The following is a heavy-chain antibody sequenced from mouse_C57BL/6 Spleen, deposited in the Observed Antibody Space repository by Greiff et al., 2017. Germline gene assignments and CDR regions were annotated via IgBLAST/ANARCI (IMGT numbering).Heavy chain of an antibody. CDR1: GYAFSSSW. CDR2: IYPGDGDT. J-gene: IGHJ2*01. CDR3: ARSDGYGSSYFEY. Sequence: QVQLKESGPELVKPGASVKISCKASGYAFSSSWMNWVKQRPGKGLEWIGRIYPGDGDTNYNGKFKGKATLTADKSSSTAYMYISSLTSEDSAVYFGARSDGYGSSYFEYGGQGTTLTASS. D-gene: IGHD1-1*01. V-gene: IGHV1-82*01.